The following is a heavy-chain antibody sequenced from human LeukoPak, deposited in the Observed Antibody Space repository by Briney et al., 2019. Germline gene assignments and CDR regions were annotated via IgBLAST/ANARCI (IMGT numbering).Heavy chain of an antibody. V-gene: IGHV3-23*01. CDR2: ISGSGGST. D-gene: IGHD3-3*01. J-gene: IGHJ4*02. Sequence: PGGSLRRSCAASGFTFSSYAMSWVRQAPGKGLEWVSAISGSGGSTYYADSVKGRFTISRDNSKNTLYLRMNSLRAEDTAVYYCAKGTYYDFWRGYYEWGQGTLVTVSS. CDR1: GFTFSSYA. CDR3: AKGTYYDFWRGYYE.